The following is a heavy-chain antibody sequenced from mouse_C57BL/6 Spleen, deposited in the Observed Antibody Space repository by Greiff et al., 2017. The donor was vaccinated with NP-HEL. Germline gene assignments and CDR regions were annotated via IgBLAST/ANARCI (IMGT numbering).Heavy chain of an antibody. Sequence: VQLQQPGAELVRPGSSVKLSCKASGYTFTSYWMHWVKQRPIQGLEWIGNIDPSDSETHYNQKFKDKATLTVDKSSSTAYMQLSRLTSEDSAVYYCSLYYGNSVDYGGQGTTLTVSS. CDR1: GYTFTSYW. J-gene: IGHJ2*01. V-gene: IGHV1-52*01. D-gene: IGHD2-1*01. CDR3: SLYYGNSVDY. CDR2: IDPSDSET.